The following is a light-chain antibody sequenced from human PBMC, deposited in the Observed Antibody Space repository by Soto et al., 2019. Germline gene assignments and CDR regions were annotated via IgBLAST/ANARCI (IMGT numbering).Light chain of an antibody. CDR3: QPSYSTPIT. CDR1: QSISSY. CDR2: AAS. Sequence: DIQMTQSPSSLSASVGDRVTITCRASQSISSYLNWYQQKPGKAPKLPIYAASSLQSGVPSRFSGSGSGTDFTLTISSLQPEDFATYYCQPSYSTPITFGQGTRLEIK. J-gene: IGKJ5*01. V-gene: IGKV1-39*01.